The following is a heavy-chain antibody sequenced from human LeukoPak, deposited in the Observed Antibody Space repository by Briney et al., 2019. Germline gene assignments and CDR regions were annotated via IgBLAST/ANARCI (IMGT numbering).Heavy chain of an antibody. D-gene: IGHD1-26*01. CDR3: ATRHSGSYYYFDY. J-gene: IGHJ4*02. CDR1: GYTFTSYD. CDR2: MNPNSGNT. V-gene: IGHV1-8*01. Sequence: ASVKVSCKASGYTFTSYDINWVRQATGQGLEWMGWMNPNSGNTGYAQKFQGRVTMTEDTSTDTAYMELSSLRSEDTAVYYCATRHSGSYYYFDYWGQGTLVTVSS.